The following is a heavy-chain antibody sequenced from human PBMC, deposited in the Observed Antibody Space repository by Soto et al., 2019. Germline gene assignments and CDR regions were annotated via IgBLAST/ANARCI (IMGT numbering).Heavy chain of an antibody. J-gene: IGHJ5*02. Sequence: SETLSLTCTVSGGPVSSGSYYWSWIGQPPGKGLEWIGYIYYSGSTNYNPSIKSRVTISVDTSKNQFSLKLSSVTAEDTAVYYCARAPSGTNLAWFDPWGQGTLVTVSS. D-gene: IGHD1-26*01. CDR3: ARAPSGTNLAWFDP. CDR1: GGPVSSGSYY. CDR2: IYYSGST. V-gene: IGHV4-61*01.